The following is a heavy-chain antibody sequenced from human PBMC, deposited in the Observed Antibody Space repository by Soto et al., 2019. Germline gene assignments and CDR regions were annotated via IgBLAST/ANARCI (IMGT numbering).Heavy chain of an antibody. D-gene: IGHD2-15*01. CDR1: GFTFSSYW. V-gene: IGHV3-7*05. CDR2: IKQDGSEK. CDR3: ARDLTAANICSGGSCYAPGDY. Sequence: GGSLRLSCAASGFTFSSYWMSWVRQAPGKGLEWVANIKQDGSEKYYVDSVKGRFTISRDNAKNSLDLQMNSLRAEDTAVYYCARDLTAANICSGGSCYAPGDYWGQGTLVTVSS. J-gene: IGHJ4*02.